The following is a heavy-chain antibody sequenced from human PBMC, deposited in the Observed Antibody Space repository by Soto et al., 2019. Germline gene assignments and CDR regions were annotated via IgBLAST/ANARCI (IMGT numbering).Heavy chain of an antibody. Sequence: ASVKVSCKAAGCTFTSYGISWVRQAPGQGLEWMGWISAYNGNTNYAQKLQGRVTMTTDTSTSTAYMELRSLRSDDTAVYYCARDWFGELPNYWGQGTLVTVSS. CDR2: ISAYNGNT. CDR3: ARDWFGELPNY. V-gene: IGHV1-18*01. J-gene: IGHJ4*02. CDR1: GCTFTSYG. D-gene: IGHD3-10*01.